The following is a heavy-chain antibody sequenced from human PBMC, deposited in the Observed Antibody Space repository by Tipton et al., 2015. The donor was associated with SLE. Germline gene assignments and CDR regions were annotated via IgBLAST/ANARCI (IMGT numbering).Heavy chain of an antibody. Sequence: TLSLTCAVSGYSISSGYYWGWIRQPPGKGLEWIGSIYHSGSTYYNPSLKSRVTISVDTSKNQFSLKLSSVTAADTAVYYCARGDMIVDYWGQGTLVTVSS. J-gene: IGHJ4*02. CDR1: GYSISSGYY. D-gene: IGHD3-22*01. V-gene: IGHV4-38-2*01. CDR2: IYHSGST. CDR3: ARGDMIVDY.